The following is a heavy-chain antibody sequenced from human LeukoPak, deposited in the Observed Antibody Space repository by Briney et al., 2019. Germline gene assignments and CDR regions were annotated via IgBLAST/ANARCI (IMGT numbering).Heavy chain of an antibody. V-gene: IGHV1-46*03. CDR1: GYSFTTYY. Sequence: ASVKVSCKASGYSFTTYYMHWVRQAPGQGLEWMGIINPSGGSTSYAQKFQGRVTMTRDTSTSTVYMELSSLRSEDTAVYYCARDRDYYGSGSYSILDHWGQGTLVTVSS. D-gene: IGHD3-10*01. CDR2: INPSGGST. J-gene: IGHJ4*02. CDR3: ARDRDYYGSGSYSILDH.